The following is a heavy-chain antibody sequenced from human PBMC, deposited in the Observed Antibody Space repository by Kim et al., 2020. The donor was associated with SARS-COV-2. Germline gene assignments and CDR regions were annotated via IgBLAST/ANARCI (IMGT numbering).Heavy chain of an antibody. CDR3: ARDRELGS. CDR1: GGSISIYY. Sequence: SETLSLTCSVSGGSISIYYWNWVRQPPGKGLEWIGYIYSGGNTDYNPSLKGRVTISVDTSRNQFSLKMTSVTAADTAVYYCARDRELGSWGQGTLVTVSP. CDR2: IYSGGNT. D-gene: IGHD3-10*01. V-gene: IGHV4-59*13. J-gene: IGHJ5*02.